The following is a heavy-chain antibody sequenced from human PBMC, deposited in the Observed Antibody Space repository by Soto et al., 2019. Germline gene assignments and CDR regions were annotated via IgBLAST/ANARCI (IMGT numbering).Heavy chain of an antibody. D-gene: IGHD6-6*01. J-gene: IGHJ5*02. CDR2: IYHSGST. Sequence: PSETLSLTCAVSGGSISSGGYSWSWIRQPPGKGLEWIGYIYHSGSTYYNPSLKSRVTISVDRSKNQFSLKLSSVTAADTAVYYCARGNRDSSSTFNWFDPWGQGTLVTVSS. CDR3: ARGNRDSSSTFNWFDP. V-gene: IGHV4-30-2*01. CDR1: GGSISSGGYS.